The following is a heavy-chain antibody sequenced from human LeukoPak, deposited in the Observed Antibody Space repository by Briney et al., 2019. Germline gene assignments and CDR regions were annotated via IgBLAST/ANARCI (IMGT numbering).Heavy chain of an antibody. CDR2: IYYSGST. CDR3: ARDPSYCSSTSCSAAGTFDI. D-gene: IGHD2-2*01. CDR1: GGSISSGGYY. J-gene: IGHJ3*02. V-gene: IGHV4-31*03. Sequence: SQTLSLTCTVSGGSISSGGYYWSWIRQHPGKGLEWIGYIYYSGSTYYNPSLKSRVTISVDTSKNQFSLKLSSVTAADTAVYYCARDPSYCSSTSCSAAGTFDIWGQGTMVTVSS.